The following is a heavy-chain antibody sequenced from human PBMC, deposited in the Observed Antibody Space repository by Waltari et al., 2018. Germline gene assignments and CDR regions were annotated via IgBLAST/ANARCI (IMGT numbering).Heavy chain of an antibody. Sequence: EVQLVESGGGLVQPGGSLRLSCAASGFTFSGHWMHWVRQAPGKGLGWVSRINREGSSTSYAHFVKGRSTISRDNAENTLYLQMNSMRAEDTAVYYCARNSKDWRSYGGLDYWGQGTLVTVSS. CDR1: GFTFSGHW. D-gene: IGHD3-16*01. CDR3: ARNSKDWRSYGGLDY. J-gene: IGHJ4*02. V-gene: IGHV3-74*01. CDR2: INREGSST.